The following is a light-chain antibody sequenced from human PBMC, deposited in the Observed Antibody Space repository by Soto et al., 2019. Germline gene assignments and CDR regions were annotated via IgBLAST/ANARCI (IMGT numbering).Light chain of an antibody. CDR3: QQYNSYST. J-gene: IGKJ1*01. CDR2: DAA. Sequence: DIQMTQSPSTLSASVGDRVTITCRASQSISSWLVWYQQKTGKAPKLLIYDAASLESVVPSWFGGSGSGTDFTLTISILQPDDFATYYYQQYNSYSTFGQGTKVEIK. V-gene: IGKV1-5*01. CDR1: QSISSW.